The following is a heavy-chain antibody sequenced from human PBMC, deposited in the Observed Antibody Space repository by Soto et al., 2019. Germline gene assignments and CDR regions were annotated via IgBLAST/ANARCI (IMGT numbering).Heavy chain of an antibody. D-gene: IGHD7-27*01. CDR1: GLSFSSYV. Sequence: EVHLLESGGGSVQPGGSLRLSCAASGLSFSSYVMSWVRQAPGKGLEWVSAISGSGSDTYYAVSMKGRFTISRDNSKNTLYLQIYNLRAEDTAAYYCAKRRGDGYFDLWGRGTLVTVSS. J-gene: IGHJ2*01. CDR2: ISGSGSDT. V-gene: IGHV3-23*01. CDR3: AKRRGDGYFDL.